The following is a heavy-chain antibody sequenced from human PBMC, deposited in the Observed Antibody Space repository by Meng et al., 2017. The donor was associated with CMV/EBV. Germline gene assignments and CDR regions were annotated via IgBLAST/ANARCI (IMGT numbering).Heavy chain of an antibody. CDR1: GFTFSSYA. V-gene: IGHV3-64*02. D-gene: IGHD1-26*01. CDR2: ISSSGGST. CDR3: ARSVGELPVYYYGMDV. J-gene: IGHJ6*02. Sequence: GESLKISCAASGFTFSSYAMHWVRQAPGKGLEYVSAISSSGGSTYYADSVKGRFTISRDNSKNTLYLQMGSLRAEDMAVYYCARSVGELPVYYYGMDVWGQGTTVTVSS.